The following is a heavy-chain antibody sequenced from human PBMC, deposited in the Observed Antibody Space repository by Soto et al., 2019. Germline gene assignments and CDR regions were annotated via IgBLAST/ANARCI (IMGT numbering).Heavy chain of an antibody. D-gene: IGHD6-13*01. J-gene: IGHJ4*02. CDR3: ARSSVVAADYFDY. V-gene: IGHV3-30-3*01. CDR2: ISYDGSNK. Sequence: QVQLVESGGGVVQPGRSLRLSCAASGFTFSSNAMHWVRQAPGKGLEWVAVISYDGSNKYYADSVKGRFTISRDNSKNTLYLQMNSLRAEDTAVYYCARSSVVAADYFDYWGQGTLVTVSS. CDR1: GFTFSSNA.